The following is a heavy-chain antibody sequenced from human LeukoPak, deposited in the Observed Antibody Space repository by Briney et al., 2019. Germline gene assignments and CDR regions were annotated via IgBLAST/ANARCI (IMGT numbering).Heavy chain of an antibody. CDR3: ARDRTKITMVRGVNYFDY. CDR2: IHHTGST. D-gene: IGHD3-10*01. J-gene: IGHJ4*02. CDR1: GYSISSAYY. Sequence: SETLSLTCTVSGYSISSAYYWGWIRQPPGKGLEWIGSIHHTGSTYYNPSLKSRATISVDTSKNQFSLKLSSVTAADTAVYYCARDRTKITMVRGVNYFDYWGQGTLVTVSS. V-gene: IGHV4-38-2*02.